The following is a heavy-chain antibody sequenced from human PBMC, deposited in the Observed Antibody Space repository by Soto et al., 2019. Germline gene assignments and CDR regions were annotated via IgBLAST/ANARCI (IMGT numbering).Heavy chain of an antibody. CDR3: ARDRGYYRGYEWRGFDY. CDR2: ISAYNGNT. Sequence: QVQLVQSGAEVKKPGASVKVSCKASGYTFTSYGISWVRQAPGQGLEWMGWISAYNGNTNYAQKLQVRVTMTTDTCTSTAYMELRSLRSDDTAVYYCARDRGYYRGYEWRGFDYWGQGTLVTVSS. CDR1: GYTFTSYG. D-gene: IGHD5-12*01. V-gene: IGHV1-18*01. J-gene: IGHJ4*02.